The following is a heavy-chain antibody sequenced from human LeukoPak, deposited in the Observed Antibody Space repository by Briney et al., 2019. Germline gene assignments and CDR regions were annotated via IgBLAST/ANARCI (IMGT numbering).Heavy chain of an antibody. Sequence: GASVKVSCKASGYTFTNYGISWVRQAPGQGLEWMGWISAYNGNTNYAQKLQGRVTMTTDTSTSTAFMELRSLRSDDTAVYYCARDLNLWVRGANDYWGQGTLVTVSS. CDR3: ARDLNLWVRGANDY. CDR1: GYTFTNYG. J-gene: IGHJ4*02. CDR2: ISAYNGNT. V-gene: IGHV1-18*01. D-gene: IGHD3-10*01.